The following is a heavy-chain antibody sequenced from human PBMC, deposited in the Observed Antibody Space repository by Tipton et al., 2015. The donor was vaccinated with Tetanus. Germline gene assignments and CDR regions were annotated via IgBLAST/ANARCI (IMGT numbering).Heavy chain of an antibody. D-gene: IGHD1-14*01. CDR1: GGSISGYY. Sequence: TLSLPCTVAGGSISGYYWTWIRQPPGKGLEWIGYIYDNGTTSYSPSLKSRVIISVDKSKNQLSLKFGSVTAVDTAIYYCASRIQVFLPALLYAFALWAPGSMVFVSS. J-gene: IGHJ3*01. V-gene: IGHV4-59*01. CDR2: IYDNGTT. CDR3: ASRIQVFLPALLYAFAL.